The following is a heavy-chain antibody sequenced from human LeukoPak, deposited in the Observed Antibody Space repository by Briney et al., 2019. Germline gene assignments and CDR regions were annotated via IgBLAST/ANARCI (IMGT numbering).Heavy chain of an antibody. V-gene: IGHV3-33*01. Sequence: GGSLRLSCAASGFTFSSYGMHWVRQAPGKGLEWVAVIWYDGSNKYYADSVKGRFTISRDNSKNTLYLQMNSLRAEDTAVYYFSRVGPGYDILTGWGQGTLVTVSS. CDR3: SRVGPGYDILTG. CDR1: GFTFSSYG. D-gene: IGHD3-9*01. J-gene: IGHJ4*02. CDR2: IWYDGSNK.